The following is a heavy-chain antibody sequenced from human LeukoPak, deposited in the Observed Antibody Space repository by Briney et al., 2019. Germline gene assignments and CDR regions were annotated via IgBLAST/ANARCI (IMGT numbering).Heavy chain of an antibody. D-gene: IGHD3-22*01. V-gene: IGHV7-4-1*02. J-gene: IGHJ4*02. CDR2: INTNTRNP. Sequence: GASVKVSCKASGYTFTSYAMNWVRQAPGQGLEWMGWINTNTRNPTYAQGFTGRFVFSLDTSVSTAYLQISSLKAEDTAVYYCAREGDYYDSSGYQPGGYFDYWGQGTLVTVSS. CDR1: GYTFTSYA. CDR3: AREGDYYDSSGYQPGGYFDY.